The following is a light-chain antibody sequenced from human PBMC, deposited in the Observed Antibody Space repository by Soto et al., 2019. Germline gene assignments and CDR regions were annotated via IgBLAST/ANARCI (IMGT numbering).Light chain of an antibody. J-gene: IGKJ1*01. Sequence: DIQMTQSPSSLSASVGDRVSITCRASQSISSYLNWYQQRPGKAPHLLIYAASSLQSGVPSRFSGSGSGTEFSLTINSLQPDDSAIYYCQHYNGYPWTFGQGTNVEIK. V-gene: IGKV1-39*01. CDR2: AAS. CDR3: QHYNGYPWT. CDR1: QSISSY.